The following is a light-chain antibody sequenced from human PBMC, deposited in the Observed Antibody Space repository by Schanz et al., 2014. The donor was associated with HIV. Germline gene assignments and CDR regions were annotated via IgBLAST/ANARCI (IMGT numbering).Light chain of an antibody. V-gene: IGLV2-14*03. J-gene: IGLJ1*01. CDR2: DDP. CDR1: NSDIDFDYY. CDR3: NSYSHSNTYV. Sequence: SALTQPASVSGSPGQSITISCTGPNSDIDFDYYVSWFQQHPGKAPQLMICDDPRRPSGVSNRFSGSKSDNTASLTISGLRAEDEAEYYCNSYSHSNTYVFGSGTKLTVL.